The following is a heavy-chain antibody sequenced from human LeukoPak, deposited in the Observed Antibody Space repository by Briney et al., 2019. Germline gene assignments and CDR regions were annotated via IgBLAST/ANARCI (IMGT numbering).Heavy chain of an antibody. J-gene: IGHJ4*02. CDR2: ITGGGGST. CDR3: AKYQAIWRGYFDY. Sequence: GGSLRLSCAASGFTFGNYAISWVRQAPGKGLEWVSGITGGGGSTYYADSVRGRFTVSRDTSKNTLYLQMNSLRAEDTALYYCAKYQAIWRGYFDYWGQGTLVTVSS. D-gene: IGHD3-3*01. CDR1: GFTFGNYA. V-gene: IGHV3-23*01.